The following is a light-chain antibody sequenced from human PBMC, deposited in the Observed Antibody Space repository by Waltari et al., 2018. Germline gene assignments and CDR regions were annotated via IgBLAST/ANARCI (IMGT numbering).Light chain of an antibody. CDR3: QQYNNWPPIT. J-gene: IGKJ5*01. V-gene: IGKV3-15*01. CDR2: RAS. CDR1: QNVYTN. Sequence: EIVMTQSPATLSVSPGERATLSCRASQNVYTNLAWYQQSPGQPPRLLIYRASTSASGIPARFSGSGSGTEFTLTISSLQSEDSAVYYCQQYNNWPPITFGRGTRLEIK.